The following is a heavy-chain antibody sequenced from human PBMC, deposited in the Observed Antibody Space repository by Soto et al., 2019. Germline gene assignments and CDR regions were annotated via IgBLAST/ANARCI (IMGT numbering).Heavy chain of an antibody. J-gene: IGHJ4*02. CDR1: GFTFTKNA. CDR3: ARSAVSPFGGLIGPFDY. D-gene: IGHD3-16*02. Sequence: GASVKVSCKASGFTFTKNAIHWVRQAPGQRPEWMGWINAANGNTKYSQKFQGRVTISRDTSASTANMELTSLRSVDTAVYYCARSAVSPFGGLIGPFDYWGQGTLDTVSS. V-gene: IGHV1-3*01. CDR2: INAANGNT.